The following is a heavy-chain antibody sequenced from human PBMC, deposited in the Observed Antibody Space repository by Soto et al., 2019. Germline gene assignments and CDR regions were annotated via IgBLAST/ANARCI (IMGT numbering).Heavy chain of an antibody. CDR2: IHGNGHFK. CDR3: ARDEGVIINYRFDY. D-gene: IGHD3-16*02. Sequence: PGGSLRLSCAASGFSFSSYSMSWIRQAPGKGLEWLAHIHGNGHFKFYVDSVKGRFTISRDDALNSLYLQMNSLRAEDTAMYYCARDEGVIINYRFDYWGQRTLVTVSS. J-gene: IGHJ4*02. V-gene: IGHV3-7*03. CDR1: GFSFSSYS.